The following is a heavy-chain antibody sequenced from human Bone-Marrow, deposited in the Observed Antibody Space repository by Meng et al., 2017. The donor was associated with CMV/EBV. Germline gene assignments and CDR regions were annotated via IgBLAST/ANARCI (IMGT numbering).Heavy chain of an antibody. CDR3: ARVGRLGYFYY. Sequence: ASVKVSCKASGYTFTSYDINWVRQATGQGLEWMGWMNPNSGNTGYAQKFQGRVTITRNTSISTAYMELRSLRSDDTAVYYCARVGRLGYFYYWDQGPLVPVSS. CDR1: GYTFTSYD. D-gene: IGHD6-19*01. CDR2: MNPNSGNT. V-gene: IGHV1-8*03. J-gene: IGHJ4*02.